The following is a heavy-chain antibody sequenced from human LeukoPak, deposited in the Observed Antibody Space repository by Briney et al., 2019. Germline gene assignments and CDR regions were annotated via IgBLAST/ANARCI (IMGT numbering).Heavy chain of an antibody. J-gene: IGHJ5*02. D-gene: IGHD1-14*01. Sequence: GGSLTLSCAASGSTFSTQALSWVRQAPGEGLEWLSSFTGEAANIHYAESVKGRFTLSRDSSKEIMYLQMDNLRVGDTAMYFCAAGGGNTFNPWAQGVLVTVSS. CDR3: AAGGGNTFNP. CDR2: FTGEAANI. CDR1: GSTFSTQA. V-gene: IGHV3-23*01.